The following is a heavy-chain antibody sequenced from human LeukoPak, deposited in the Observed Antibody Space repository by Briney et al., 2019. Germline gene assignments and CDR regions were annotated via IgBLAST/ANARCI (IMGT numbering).Heavy chain of an antibody. CDR2: INHSGST. V-gene: IGHV4-34*01. D-gene: IGHD3-3*01. CDR1: GGSFSGYY. Sequence: SETLSLTCAVYGGSFSGYYWSWIRQPPGKGLEWIGEINHSGSTNYNPSLKSRVTISVDTSKNQFSLKLSSVTAADTAVYYCARARPYYDFWSGGNWFDPGGQGTLVTVSS. J-gene: IGHJ5*02. CDR3: ARARPYYDFWSGGNWFDP.